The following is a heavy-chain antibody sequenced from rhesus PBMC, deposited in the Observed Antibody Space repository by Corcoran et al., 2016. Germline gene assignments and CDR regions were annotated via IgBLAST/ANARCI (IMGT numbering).Heavy chain of an antibody. Sequence: QVQLQESGPGLVKPSETLSLTCAVSGGSISSSYYYWSWIRQAPGKGLEWIGYISSSGSTSYHPSLKSRVTISSDTSKNQFSLKLSSVTAADTAVYSCARRPYSSGLHRFDVWGPGVLVTVSS. CDR1: GGSISSSYYY. CDR2: ISSSGST. CDR3: ARRPYSSGLHRFDV. D-gene: IGHD6-31*01. V-gene: IGHV4-122*02. J-gene: IGHJ5-1*01.